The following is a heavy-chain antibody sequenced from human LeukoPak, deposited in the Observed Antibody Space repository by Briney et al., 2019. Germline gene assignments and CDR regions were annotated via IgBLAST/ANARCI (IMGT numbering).Heavy chain of an antibody. CDR3: ARGLRGVAADY. CDR1: GYTFTGYY. D-gene: IGHD2-15*01. Sequence: GASVKVSCKASGYTFTGYYMHWVRQAPGQGLEWMGIINPSGGSTSYAQKFQGRVTMTRDMSTSTVYMELSSLRSEDTAVYYCARGLRGVAADYWGQGTLVTVSS. V-gene: IGHV1-46*01. CDR2: INPSGGST. J-gene: IGHJ4*02.